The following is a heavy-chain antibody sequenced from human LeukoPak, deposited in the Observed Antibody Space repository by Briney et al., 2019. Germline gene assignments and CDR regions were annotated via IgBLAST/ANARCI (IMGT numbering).Heavy chain of an antibody. CDR2: INHSGST. CDR1: GGSFSGYY. J-gene: IGHJ6*03. CDR3: ARGPGVPAAIRRGVYYYMDV. Sequence: PSETLSLTCAVYGGSFSGYYWSWIRQPPGKGLEWIGEINHSGSTNYNPSLKSRVTISVDTSKNQFSLKLNSVTAADTAVYYCARGPGVPAAIRRGVYYYMDVWGKGTTVTVSS. D-gene: IGHD2-2*02. V-gene: IGHV4-34*01.